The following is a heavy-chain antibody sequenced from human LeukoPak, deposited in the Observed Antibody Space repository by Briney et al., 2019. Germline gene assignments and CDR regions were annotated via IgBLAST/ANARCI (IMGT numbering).Heavy chain of an antibody. CDR2: TYFISDSA. CDR1: GYSFGSHH. Sequence: ASVKVSCKASGYSFGSHHIHWVRQAPGQGLEWLGITYFISDSATYAQKFQGRVSMTRDTSTSTVYLDLSSLTYEDTAVYYCARDNKWSSDYWGQGTLVTVSS. V-gene: IGHV1-46*01. D-gene: IGHD2-15*01. CDR3: ARDNKWSSDY. J-gene: IGHJ4*02.